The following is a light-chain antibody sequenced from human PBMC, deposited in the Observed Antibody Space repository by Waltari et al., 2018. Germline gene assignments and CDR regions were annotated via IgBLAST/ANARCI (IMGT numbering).Light chain of an antibody. CDR2: GVN. CDR3: SSYAAYNTVI. V-gene: IGLV2-23*02. J-gene: IGLJ2*01. Sequence: QSTLTQPASVSGSLGQSITISSIGPSGDVGNYNLVSWYQQHPGKAPKFMIYGVNKRPSGVSNRFSGSKSGNTASLTISGLQGEDEAIYFCSSYAAYNTVIFGGGTKVTVL. CDR1: SGDVGNYNL.